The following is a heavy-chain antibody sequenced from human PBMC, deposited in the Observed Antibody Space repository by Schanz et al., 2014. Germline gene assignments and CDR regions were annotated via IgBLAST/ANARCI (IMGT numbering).Heavy chain of an antibody. Sequence: QVRLVESGGGVVQPGRSLRLSCAASGFTLSSYGMHWVRQAPGKGLEWVAFINSDGTKRFYADSVKSRFTISRDNSRNTLYLQMNSLRAEDTAVYYCARDGYSVVVIPPTESFDIWGQGTMVTVSP. D-gene: IGHD2-21*01. V-gene: IGHV3-33*08. CDR2: INSDGTKR. J-gene: IGHJ3*02. CDR1: GFTLSSYG. CDR3: ARDGYSVVVIPPTESFDI.